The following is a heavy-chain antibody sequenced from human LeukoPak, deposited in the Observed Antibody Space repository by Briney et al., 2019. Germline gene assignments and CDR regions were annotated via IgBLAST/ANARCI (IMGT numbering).Heavy chain of an antibody. Sequence: PSETLSLTCAVYGGSFSGYYWSWIRQPPGEGLEWIGEINHSGSTNYNPSLKSRVTISVDTSKNQFSLKLSSVTAADTAVYYCARSGAAAALNWGQGTLVTVSS. CDR2: INHSGST. V-gene: IGHV4-34*01. J-gene: IGHJ4*02. CDR1: GGSFSGYY. CDR3: ARSGAAAALN. D-gene: IGHD6-13*01.